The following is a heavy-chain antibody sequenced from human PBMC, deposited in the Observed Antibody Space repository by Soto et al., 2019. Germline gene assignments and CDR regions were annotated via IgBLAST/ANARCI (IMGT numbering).Heavy chain of an antibody. CDR2: IYYSGST. CDR3: ARLGRTYYDILTGYQNAYYFDY. CDR1: GGSISSYY. J-gene: IGHJ4*02. D-gene: IGHD3-9*01. Sequence: SETLSLTCTVSGGSISSYYWSWIRQPPGKGLEWIGYIYYSGSTNYNPSLKSRVTISVDTSKNQFSLKLSSVTAADTAVYYCARLGRTYYDILTGYQNAYYFDYSGQATLVTVSS. V-gene: IGHV4-59*01.